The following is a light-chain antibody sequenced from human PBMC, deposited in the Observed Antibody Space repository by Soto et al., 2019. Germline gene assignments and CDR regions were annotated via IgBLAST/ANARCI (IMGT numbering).Light chain of an antibody. J-gene: IGLJ2*01. CDR1: SSDVGGYNY. CDR2: DVS. V-gene: IGLV2-14*01. CDR3: RLYTSSSTLVV. Sequence: QYALTQPASVSGSPGQSITISCTGNSSDVGGYNYVSWYQQHPGKAPKLMIYDVSNRPSGVSNRFSGSKSGNTASLTISGLQAEDEADYYCRLYTSSSTLVVFGGGTKLTVL.